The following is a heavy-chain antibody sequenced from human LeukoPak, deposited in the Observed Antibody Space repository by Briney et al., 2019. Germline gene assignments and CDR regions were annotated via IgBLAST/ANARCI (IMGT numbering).Heavy chain of an antibody. CDR3: ARGSSGRRPSPLLNWFDP. Sequence: PSETLSLTCTVSGGSISTSNYYWGWIRQPPGKGLEWIGNIFYSGSTYYSPSLRSRVTMSVDTSKNQFSLKLSSVTAADTAVYYCARGSSGRRPSPLLNWFDPWGQGTLVTVSS. V-gene: IGHV4-39*07. CDR2: IFYSGST. D-gene: IGHD6-19*01. CDR1: GGSISTSNYY. J-gene: IGHJ5*02.